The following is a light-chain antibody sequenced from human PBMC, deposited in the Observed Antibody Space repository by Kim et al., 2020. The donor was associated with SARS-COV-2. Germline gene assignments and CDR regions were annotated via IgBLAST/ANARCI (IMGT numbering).Light chain of an antibody. V-gene: IGLV3-27*01. J-gene: IGLJ2*01. CDR2: KDS. Sequence: SYELTQPSSVSVSPGQTARITCSGDVLAKKYARWFQQKPGQAPVLVIYKDSERPSGIPERFSGSSSGTTVTLTISGAQVEDEADYYCYSAADNNVVFRGGTQLTVL. CDR1: VLAKKY. CDR3: YSAADNNVV.